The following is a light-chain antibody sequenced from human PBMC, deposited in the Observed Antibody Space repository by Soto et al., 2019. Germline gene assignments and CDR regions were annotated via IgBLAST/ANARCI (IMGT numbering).Light chain of an antibody. CDR2: AAS. Sequence: EIVMTQSPATLSVSPGERAILSCRASQSISINLAWYQQKPGQAPRLLICAASNRATGVPARFSGSWSGTEFTLTISSLQSEDFAVYYCQQYNDWITFGQGPRLEIK. J-gene: IGKJ5*01. V-gene: IGKV3-15*01. CDR3: QQYNDWIT. CDR1: QSISIN.